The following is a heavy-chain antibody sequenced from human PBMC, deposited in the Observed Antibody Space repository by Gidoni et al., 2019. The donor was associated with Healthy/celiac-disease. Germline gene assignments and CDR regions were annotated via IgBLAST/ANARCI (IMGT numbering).Heavy chain of an antibody. D-gene: IGHD6-25*01. V-gene: IGHV4-39*01. J-gene: IGHJ3*02. CDR1: GGSISSSSYY. CDR2: IYYSGST. CDR3: ARHEEGSGTWDDAFDI. Sequence: QLQLQESGPGLVKPSETLSLTCTVSGGSISSSSYYWGWIRQPPGKGLEWIGSIYYSGSTYYNPSLKSRVTISVDTSKNQFSLKLSSVTAADTAVYYCARHEEGSGTWDDAFDIWGQGTMVTVSS.